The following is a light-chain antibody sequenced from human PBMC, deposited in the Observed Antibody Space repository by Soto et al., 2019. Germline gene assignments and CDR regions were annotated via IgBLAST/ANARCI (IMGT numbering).Light chain of an antibody. CDR3: QQYNTHSGT. CDR2: DAS. V-gene: IGKV1-5*01. J-gene: IGKJ1*01. CDR1: QTVNAW. Sequence: DIQMTQSPSTLSASLGDRVTSTCRASQTVNAWLAWYQHKPGKAPKPLIYDASILESGVPARFSGSGSGTEFILTISSLQPDDVGTYYCQQYNTHSGTFGQGTKVDIK.